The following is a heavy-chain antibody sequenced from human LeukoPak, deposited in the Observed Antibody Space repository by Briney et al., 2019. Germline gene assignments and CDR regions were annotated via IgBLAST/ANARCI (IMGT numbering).Heavy chain of an antibody. D-gene: IGHD4-17*01. CDR2: INHSGST. V-gene: IGHV4-34*01. CDR3: ARDGRVYGDYGRGTKTYFDY. Sequence: PSETLSLTCTVSGGSISSYYWSWIRQPPGKGLEWIGEINHSGSTNYNPSLKSRVTISVDTSKNQFSLKLSSVTAADTAVYYCARDGRVYGDYGRGTKTYFDYWGQGTLVTVSS. CDR1: GGSISSYY. J-gene: IGHJ4*02.